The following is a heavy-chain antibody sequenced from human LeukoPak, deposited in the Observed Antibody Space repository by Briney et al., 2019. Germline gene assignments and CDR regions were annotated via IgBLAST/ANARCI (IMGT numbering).Heavy chain of an antibody. D-gene: IGHD3-10*01. Sequence: ASVKVSCKASGYTFTSYYMHWVRQAPGQGLEWMGIINPSGGSTSYAQKFQGRVTMTRDMSPSTVYMELSSLRSEDTAVYYCATDPGSHIDYWGQGTLVTVSS. CDR3: ATDPGSHIDY. CDR2: INPSGGST. V-gene: IGHV1-46*01. CDR1: GYTFTSYY. J-gene: IGHJ4*02.